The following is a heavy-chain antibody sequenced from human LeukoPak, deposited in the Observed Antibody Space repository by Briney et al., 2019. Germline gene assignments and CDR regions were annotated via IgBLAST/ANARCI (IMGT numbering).Heavy chain of an antibody. CDR3: AKGVRGVIIDVYYYYYYYGMDV. D-gene: IGHD3-10*01. V-gene: IGHV3-23*01. Sequence: GGSLRLSCAASGLTFSNYAMSWVRQAPGKGLEWVSVISGGGGSTYYADSVKGRFTISRDNSKNTLYLQMNSLRAEDTAVYYCAKGVRGVIIDVYYYYYYYGMDVWGQGTTVTVSS. J-gene: IGHJ6*02. CDR1: GLTFSNYA. CDR2: ISGGGGST.